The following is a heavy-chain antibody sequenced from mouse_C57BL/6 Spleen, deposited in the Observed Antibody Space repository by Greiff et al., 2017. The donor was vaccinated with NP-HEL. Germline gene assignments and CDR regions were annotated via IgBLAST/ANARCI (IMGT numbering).Heavy chain of an antibody. CDR2: IYPGSGNT. V-gene: IGHV1-76*01. CDR3: ARSSGSRAWFAY. J-gene: IGHJ3*01. Sequence: VQLQQSGAELVRPGASVKLSCKASGYTFTDYYINWVKQRPGQGLEWIARIYPGSGNTYYNEKFKGKATLTAEKSSSTAYMQLSSLTSEDSAVYFCARSSGSRAWFAYWGQGTLVTVSA. D-gene: IGHD1-1*01. CDR1: GYTFTDYY.